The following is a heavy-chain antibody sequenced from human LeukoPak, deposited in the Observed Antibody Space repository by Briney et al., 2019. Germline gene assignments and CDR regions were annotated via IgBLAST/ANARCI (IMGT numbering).Heavy chain of an antibody. Sequence: ASVKVSCKASGYTFTSYGISWVRQAPGQGLEWMGWISAYNGNTNYAQKLQGRVTMTTDTSTSTAYMELRSLSSDDTAVYYCAREWELLASNWFDPWGQGTLVTVSS. J-gene: IGHJ5*02. D-gene: IGHD1-26*01. CDR1: GYTFTSYG. CDR3: AREWELLASNWFDP. V-gene: IGHV1-18*01. CDR2: ISAYNGNT.